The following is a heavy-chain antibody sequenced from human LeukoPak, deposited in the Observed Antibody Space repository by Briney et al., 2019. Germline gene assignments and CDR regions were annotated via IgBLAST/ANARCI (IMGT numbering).Heavy chain of an antibody. CDR1: GGSFSGYY. Sequence: SETLSLTCAASGGSFSGYYWSWIRQPPGKGLEWIGEINHSGSTNYNPSLKSRVTISVDTSKNQFSLKLSSVTAADTAVYYCARGLGEWLRFGRFDYWGQGTLVTVSS. D-gene: IGHD5-12*01. CDR2: INHSGST. J-gene: IGHJ4*02. CDR3: ARGLGEWLRFGRFDY. V-gene: IGHV4-34*01.